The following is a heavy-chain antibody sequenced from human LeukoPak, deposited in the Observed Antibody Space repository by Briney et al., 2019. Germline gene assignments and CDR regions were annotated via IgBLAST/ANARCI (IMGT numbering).Heavy chain of an antibody. CDR2: INHSGST. V-gene: IGHV4-34*01. D-gene: IGHD6-13*01. Sequence: SETLSLTCAVYGGSFSGYYWSWIRQPPGKGLEWIGEINHSGSTNYNPSLKSRVTISVDTSKNQFSLKLSSVTAADTAVYYCARGPRSYSSSWPYYWGQGTLVTVSS. CDR1: GGSFSGYY. J-gene: IGHJ4*02. CDR3: ARGPRSYSSSWPYY.